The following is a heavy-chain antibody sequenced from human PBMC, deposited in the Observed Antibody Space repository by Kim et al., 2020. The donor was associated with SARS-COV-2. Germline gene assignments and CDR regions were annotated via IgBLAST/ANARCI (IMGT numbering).Heavy chain of an antibody. Sequence: SETLSLTCTVSGGSISSYYWSWIRQPPGKGLEWIGYIYYSGSTNYNPSLKSRVTISVDTSKNQFSLKLSSVTAADTAVYYCARSRGSYIIDYWGQGTLVTVSS. CDR3: ARSRGSYIIDY. V-gene: IGHV4-59*13. D-gene: IGHD6-19*01. CDR2: IYYSGST. J-gene: IGHJ4*02. CDR1: GGSISSYY.